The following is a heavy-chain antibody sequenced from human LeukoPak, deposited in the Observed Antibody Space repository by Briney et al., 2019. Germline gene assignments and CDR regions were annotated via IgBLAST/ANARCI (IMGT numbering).Heavy chain of an antibody. CDR3: ASLDCGGDCYDYFDY. CDR2: ISYDGSNK. CDR1: GFTFSSYA. V-gene: IGHV3-30*04. J-gene: IGHJ4*02. Sequence: GGSLRLSCAASGFTFSSYAMHWVRQAPGKGLEWVAVISYDGSNKYYADSVKGRFTISRDNSKNTLYLQMNSLRAEDTAVYYCASLDCGGDCYDYFDYWGQGTLVTVSS. D-gene: IGHD2-21*02.